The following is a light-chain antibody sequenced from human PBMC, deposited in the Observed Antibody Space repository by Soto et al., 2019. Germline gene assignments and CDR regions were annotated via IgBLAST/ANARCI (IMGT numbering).Light chain of an antibody. Sequence: QSVLTQSSSASASLGSSVKLTCTLSSGHSSYIIAWHQQQPGKAPRYLMKLEGSGSYNKGSGVPDRFSGSSSGADRYLTISHLQSEDEADYYCETWDSNFFGGGTKVTVL. V-gene: IGLV4-60*03. CDR2: LEGSGSY. CDR1: SGHSSYI. CDR3: ETWDSNF. J-gene: IGLJ2*01.